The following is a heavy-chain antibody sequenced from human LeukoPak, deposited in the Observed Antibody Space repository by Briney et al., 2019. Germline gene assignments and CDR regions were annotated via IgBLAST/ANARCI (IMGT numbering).Heavy chain of an antibody. CDR1: GGSFSGYS. V-gene: IGHV4-34*01. D-gene: IGHD6-13*01. CDR3: ARGTDSSWSGEYYFDY. CDR2: INHSGGT. J-gene: IGHJ4*02. Sequence: SETLSLTCAVYGGSFSGYSWNWIRQPPVKGLERIGEINHSGGTNYNPSLKSRVTISVDRSKNQFSLKLSSVTAADTAVYYCARGTDSSWSGEYYFDYWGQGTLVTVSS.